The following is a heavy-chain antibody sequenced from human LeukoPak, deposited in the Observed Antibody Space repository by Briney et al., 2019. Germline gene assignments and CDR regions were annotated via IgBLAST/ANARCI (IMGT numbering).Heavy chain of an antibody. J-gene: IGHJ4*02. Sequence: PGGSLRLSCAASGFTVSSNYMSWVRQAPGKGLEWVSVIYSGGSTYYADSVKGRFTISRDNSKNTLYLQMNSLRAEDTAVYYCAKDLGGIAAAGGDYWGQGTLVTVSS. D-gene: IGHD6-13*01. CDR1: GFTVSSNY. CDR3: AKDLGGIAAAGGDY. V-gene: IGHV3-53*01. CDR2: IYSGGST.